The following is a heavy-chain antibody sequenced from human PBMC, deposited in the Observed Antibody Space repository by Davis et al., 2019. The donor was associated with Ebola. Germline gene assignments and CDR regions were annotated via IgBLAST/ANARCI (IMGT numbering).Heavy chain of an antibody. CDR2: INPNSGGT. J-gene: IGHJ6*03. CDR1: GYMFTYYY. Sequence: ASVKVSCKASGYMFTYYYMHWVRQAPGQGLEWMGWINPNSGGTNYAQKFQGRVTMTRDTSISTAYMELSRLRSDDTAVYYCARDRSDRDGYNKFGLPEDYYYHYYMDVWGKGTTVTVSS. D-gene: IGHD5-24*01. V-gene: IGHV1-2*02. CDR3: ARDRSDRDGYNKFGLPEDYYYHYYMDV.